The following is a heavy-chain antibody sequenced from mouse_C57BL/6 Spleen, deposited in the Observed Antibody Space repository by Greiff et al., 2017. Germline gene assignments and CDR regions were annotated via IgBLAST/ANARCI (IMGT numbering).Heavy chain of an antibody. J-gene: IGHJ2*01. CDR3: ASGLYSNYFDY. D-gene: IGHD2-5*01. CDR2: ISSGSSTI. Sequence: EVQVVESGGGLVKPGGSLKLSCAASGFTFSDYGMHWVRQAPEKGLEWVAYISSGSSTIYYADTVKGRFTISRDNAKNTLFLQMTSLRSEDTAMYYCASGLYSNYFDYWGQGTTLTVSS. V-gene: IGHV5-17*01. CDR1: GFTFSDYG.